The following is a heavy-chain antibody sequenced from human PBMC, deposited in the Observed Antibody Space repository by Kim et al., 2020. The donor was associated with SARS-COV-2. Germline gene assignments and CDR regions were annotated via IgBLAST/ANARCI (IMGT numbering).Heavy chain of an antibody. Sequence: GGSLRLSCAASGFTFSSYSMNWVRQAPGKGLEWVSSISSSSSYIYYADSVKGRFTISRDNAKNSLYLQMNSLRAEDTAVYYWSRVGGDIVLMVSDYYSYYMDVSGNATTVTVSS. D-gene: IGHD2-8*01. CDR2: ISSSSSYI. CDR1: GFTFSSYS. CDR3: SRVGGDIVLMVSDYYSYYMDV. V-gene: IGHV3-21*01. J-gene: IGHJ6*03.